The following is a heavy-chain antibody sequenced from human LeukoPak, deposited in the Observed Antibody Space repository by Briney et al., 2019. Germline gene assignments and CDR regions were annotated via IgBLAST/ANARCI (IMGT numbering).Heavy chain of an antibody. CDR2: IYSGGST. V-gene: IGHV3-66*01. CDR3: ARDSIGRYGILTGPNFVY. Sequence: PAGSLRLSCAASAVSVSTNYMSWVRQPPGRGLEWVSVIYSGGSTYNADSVKGRFTISRENSKHTLYLQMNSLRAEDAAVYYCARDSIGRYGILTGPNFVYWGQGTLVTVSS. J-gene: IGHJ4*02. D-gene: IGHD3-9*01. CDR1: AVSVSTNY.